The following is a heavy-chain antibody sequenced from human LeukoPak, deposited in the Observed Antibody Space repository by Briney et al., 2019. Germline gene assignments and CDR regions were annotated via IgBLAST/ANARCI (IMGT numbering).Heavy chain of an antibody. CDR2: INHSGST. J-gene: IGHJ6*02. D-gene: IGHD2-15*01. Sequence: KPSETLSLTCAVYGGSFSGYYWSWIRQPPGKGLEWIGEINHSGSTNYNPSLKSRVTISVDTSKNQFSLKLSSVTAADTAVYYCARPPGYSSSRYHYGMDVWGQGTTVTVSS. CDR1: GGSFSGYY. CDR3: ARPPGYSSSRYHYGMDV. V-gene: IGHV4-34*01.